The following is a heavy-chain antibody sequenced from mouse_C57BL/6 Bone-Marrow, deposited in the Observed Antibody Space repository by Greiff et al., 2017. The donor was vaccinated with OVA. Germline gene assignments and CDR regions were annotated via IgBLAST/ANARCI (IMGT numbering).Heavy chain of an antibody. V-gene: IGHV14-4*01. Sequence: VQLKQSGAELVRPGASVKLSCTASGFNIKDDYMHWVKQRPEQGLEWIGWIDPENGDTEYASKFQGKATITADTSSNTAYLQLSSLTSEDTAVYYCTTEGVGYWGQGTTLTVSS. CDR1: GFNIKDDY. J-gene: IGHJ2*01. CDR2: IDPENGDT. D-gene: IGHD1-1*01. CDR3: TTEGVGY.